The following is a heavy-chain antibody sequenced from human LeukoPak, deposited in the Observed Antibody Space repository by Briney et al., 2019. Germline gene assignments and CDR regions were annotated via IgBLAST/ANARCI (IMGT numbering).Heavy chain of an antibody. J-gene: IGHJ5*02. V-gene: IGHV1-2*02. D-gene: IGHD6-13*01. Sequence: ASVKVSCKASGYIFTSYGFSWVRQAPGQGLEWMGWINPNSGSTNYAQKFQGRVTMTRDTSFSTAYMELSRLSSDDTAVYYCARIGKQLNWFDPWGQGTLVTVSS. CDR3: ARIGKQLNWFDP. CDR1: GYIFTSYG. CDR2: INPNSGST.